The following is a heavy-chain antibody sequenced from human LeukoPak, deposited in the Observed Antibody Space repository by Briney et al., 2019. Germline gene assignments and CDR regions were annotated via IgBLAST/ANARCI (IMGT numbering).Heavy chain of an antibody. CDR1: GFTFSSYS. V-gene: IGHV3-21*01. J-gene: IGHJ4*02. Sequence: GGSLRLSCAASGFTFSSYSMNWVLQAPGKGLEWVSSISSSSSYIYYADSVKGRFTISRDNAKNSLYLQMNSLRAEDTAVYYCARDPGYSSGPHDYWGQGTLVTVSS. CDR3: ARDPGYSSGPHDY. D-gene: IGHD6-25*01. CDR2: ISSSSSYI.